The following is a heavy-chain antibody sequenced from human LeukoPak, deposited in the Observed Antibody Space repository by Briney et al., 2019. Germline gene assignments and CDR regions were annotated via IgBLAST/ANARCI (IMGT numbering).Heavy chain of an antibody. CDR2: ISRSGSST. Sequence: GGSLRLSCAASGFTFSSYAMGWVRQAPGKGLERVSIISRSGSSTDSADSVKGRFTISRDNPKNTLYLQMNSLRAEDTAVYYCARGSITMVRGVPWLYYYYGMDVWGQGTTVTVSS. CDR3: ARGSITMVRGVPWLYYYYGMDV. CDR1: GFTFSSYA. J-gene: IGHJ6*02. V-gene: IGHV3-23*01. D-gene: IGHD3-10*01.